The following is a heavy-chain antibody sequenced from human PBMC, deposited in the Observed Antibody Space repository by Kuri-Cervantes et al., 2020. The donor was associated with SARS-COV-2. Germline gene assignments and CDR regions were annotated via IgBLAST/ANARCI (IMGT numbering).Heavy chain of an antibody. J-gene: IGHJ3*02. Sequence: GGSLRLSCAASGFTFSSYAMSWVRQAPGKGLEWVSAISGSGGSTYYADSVKGRFAIPRDNAKNSLYLQMNSLSAEDTAVYYCATPDYYDSSGYYSVAFDIWGQGTMVTVSS. CDR2: ISGSGGST. V-gene: IGHV3-23*01. CDR3: ATPDYYDSSGYYSVAFDI. CDR1: GFTFSSYA. D-gene: IGHD3-22*01.